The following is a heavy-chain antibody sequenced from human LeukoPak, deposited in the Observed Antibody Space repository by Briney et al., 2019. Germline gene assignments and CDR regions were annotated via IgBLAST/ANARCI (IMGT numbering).Heavy chain of an antibody. V-gene: IGHV3-66*01. CDR1: GFTVSTNY. D-gene: IGHD3-10*01. Sequence: PGGSLRLSCAASGFTVSTNYLSWVRQAPGKGLEWVSVIYSGGATHYADSVKGRFTISRDNSKNTLYLQMNSVRAENTAVYYCARGVTTYYKDPFGNWGQGTLVIVSS. CDR2: IYSGGAT. J-gene: IGHJ4*02. CDR3: ARGVTTYYKDPFGN.